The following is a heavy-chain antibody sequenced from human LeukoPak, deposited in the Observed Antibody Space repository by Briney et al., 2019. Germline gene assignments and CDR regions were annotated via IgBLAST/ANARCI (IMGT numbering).Heavy chain of an antibody. Sequence: GGSLRLSCAASVFTFSSYAMSWVRQAPGKGLEWVSSISSSGGSTYYADSVKGRFTISRDNSKNTLFLQMNSLRAEDTAVYYCARGPSGYHNTGGQGTLVTVSS. CDR1: VFTFSSYA. CDR3: ARGPSGYHNT. CDR2: ISSSGGST. D-gene: IGHD5-12*01. J-gene: IGHJ4*02. V-gene: IGHV3-23*01.